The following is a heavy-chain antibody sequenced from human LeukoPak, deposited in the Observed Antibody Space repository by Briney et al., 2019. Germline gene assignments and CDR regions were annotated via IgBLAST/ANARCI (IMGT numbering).Heavy chain of an antibody. CDR3: ARRGFRDY. D-gene: IGHD5-12*01. CDR1: GDSISSDNW. CDR2: INHSGST. Sequence: SETLSLTCAVSGDSISSDNWWSWVRQPPGKGLEWIGEINHSGSTNYNPSLKSRVTISVDTSKNQFSLKLSSVTAADTAVYYCARRGFRDYWGQGTLVTVSS. J-gene: IGHJ4*02. V-gene: IGHV4-4*02.